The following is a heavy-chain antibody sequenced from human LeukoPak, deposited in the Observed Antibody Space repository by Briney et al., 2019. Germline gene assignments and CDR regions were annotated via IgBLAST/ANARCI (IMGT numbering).Heavy chain of an antibody. Sequence: SETLSLTCTVSSGSIGRYFWNCIRQPPGKGLERIGYIYYSGSVNYNPSLKSRVTLSVDTLKTQFSLKLSSVTAADTAISYCARRGLVTAIRTDWYFDPWGRGNLGTVSS. CDR2: IYYSGSV. V-gene: IGHV4-59*08. D-gene: IGHD2-21*02. CDR1: SGSIGRYF. CDR3: ARRGLVTAIRTDWYFDP. J-gene: IGHJ2*01.